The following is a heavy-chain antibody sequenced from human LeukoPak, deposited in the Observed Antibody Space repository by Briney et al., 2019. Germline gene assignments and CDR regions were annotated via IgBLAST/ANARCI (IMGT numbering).Heavy chain of an antibody. Sequence: SETLSLTCAVYGGSFSGYYWTWIRQPAGKGLEWIGHIYTSGTTNYNPSLKSRVTILLDTSKNQFSLNLNSVTAADTAIYYCARMFEYWGQGTLVTVSS. CDR1: GGSFSGYY. J-gene: IGHJ4*02. CDR3: ARMFEY. CDR2: IYTSGTT. V-gene: IGHV4-59*10.